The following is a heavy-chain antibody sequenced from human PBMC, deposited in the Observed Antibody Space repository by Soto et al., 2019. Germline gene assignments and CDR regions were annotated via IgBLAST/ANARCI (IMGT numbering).Heavy chain of an antibody. V-gene: IGHV3-23*01. D-gene: IGHD4-17*01. CDR1: GFTFATYA. CDR3: AKALRPTVTTKYYFAY. Sequence: GGSLRLSCAASGFTFATYAMSWVRQAPGKGLEWVSDMSGSSGSTDYADSVKGRFTISRDNSKNTLYLQMNSLRAEDTARYYCAKALRPTVTTKYYFAYWGQGTLVTVSS. J-gene: IGHJ4*02. CDR2: MSGSSGST.